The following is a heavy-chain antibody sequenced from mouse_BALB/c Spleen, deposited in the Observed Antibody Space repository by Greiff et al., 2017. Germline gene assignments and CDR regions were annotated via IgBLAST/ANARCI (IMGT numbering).Heavy chain of an antibody. CDR2: IDPANGNT. J-gene: IGHJ4*01. D-gene: IGHD1-1*01. V-gene: IGHV14-3*02. CDR3: ASPTVVALYAMDY. CDR1: GFNIKDTY. Sequence: VQLKQSGAELVKPGASVKLSCTASGFNIKDTYMHWVKQRPEQGLEWIGRIDPANGNTKYDPKFQGKATITADTSSNTAYLQLSSLTSEDTAVYYCASPTVVALYAMDYWGQGTSVTVSS.